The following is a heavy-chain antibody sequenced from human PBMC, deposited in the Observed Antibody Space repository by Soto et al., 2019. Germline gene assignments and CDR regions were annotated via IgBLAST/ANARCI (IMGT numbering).Heavy chain of an antibody. CDR2: IYYSGST. Sequence: QVQLQESGPGLVKPSQTLSLTCTVSGASINSGVFSWTWIRQHPGKGLEWIGYIYYSGSTYYNPSLRSRVSISIDTSRNQFSLKLVSVTAADTAVYYCVRDRPISGTAVYDGMDVWGQGTLVTVSS. V-gene: IGHV4-31*03. J-gene: IGHJ6*02. CDR3: VRDRPISGTAVYDGMDV. D-gene: IGHD1-7*01. CDR1: GASINSGVFS.